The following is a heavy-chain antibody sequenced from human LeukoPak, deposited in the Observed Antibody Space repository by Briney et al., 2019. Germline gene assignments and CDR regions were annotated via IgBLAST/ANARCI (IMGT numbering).Heavy chain of an antibody. V-gene: IGHV4-39*01. J-gene: IGHJ6*02. Sequence: GSLRLSCAASGFTVSSNYMSWIRQPPGKGLEWIGSIYYSGSTYYNPSLKSRVTISVDTSKNQFSLKLSSVTAADTAVYYCARTEYSSSHYYYYGMDVWGQGTTVTVSS. CDR1: GFTVSSNY. D-gene: IGHD6-6*01. CDR2: IYYSGST. CDR3: ARTEYSSSHYYYYGMDV.